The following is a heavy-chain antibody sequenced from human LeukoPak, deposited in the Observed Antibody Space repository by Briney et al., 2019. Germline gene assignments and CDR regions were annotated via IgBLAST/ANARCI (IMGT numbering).Heavy chain of an antibody. D-gene: IGHD1-7*01. CDR1: GGTFSSYA. CDR3: ARVDNWNSKDY. V-gene: IGHV1-69*06. J-gene: IGHJ4*02. Sequence: ASVKVSCKASGGTFSSYAISWVRQAPGQGLEWMGGIIPIFGTANYAQKFQGRVTITADKSTSTAYMELSSLRSEDTAVYYCARVDNWNSKDYWGQGTLVTVSS. CDR2: IIPIFGTA.